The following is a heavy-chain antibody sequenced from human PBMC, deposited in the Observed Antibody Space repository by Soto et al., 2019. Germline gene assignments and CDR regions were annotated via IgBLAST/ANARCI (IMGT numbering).Heavy chain of an antibody. J-gene: IGHJ5*02. CDR1: GFTFSAYA. Sequence: LRLSCEGSGFTFSAYAMNWVRQAPGKGLEWVSHISGTSVYIHYADSVKGRFTISRDNAKNSVYLQMDSLRVEDTAVYYCAREGALKPFSSWGQGALVTVSS. V-gene: IGHV3-21*01. CDR3: AREGALKPFSS. CDR2: ISGTSVYI.